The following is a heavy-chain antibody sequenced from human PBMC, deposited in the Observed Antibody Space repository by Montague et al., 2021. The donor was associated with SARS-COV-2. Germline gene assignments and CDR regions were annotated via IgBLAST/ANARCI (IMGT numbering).Heavy chain of an antibody. CDR1: GSSVSSYY. D-gene: IGHD4-17*01. Sequence: SETLSLTCIVSGSSVSSYYWSWIRQPPGKGLEWIGYIYDSGSTNYNPSXXSRVTISVDTSKTQFSLKLSSVTVADTAVYYCARENTVTTFGGPYYIDSWGQGTLVTVSA. V-gene: IGHV4-59*02. CDR3: ARENTVTTFGGPYYIDS. J-gene: IGHJ4*02. CDR2: IYDSGST.